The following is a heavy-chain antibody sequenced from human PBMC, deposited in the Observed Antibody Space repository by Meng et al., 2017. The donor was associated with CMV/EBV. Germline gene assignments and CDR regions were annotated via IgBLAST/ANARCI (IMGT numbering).Heavy chain of an antibody. CDR3: AKDLVIPLYSTPYYYGMDV. D-gene: IGHD4-11*01. J-gene: IGHJ6*02. V-gene: IGHV3-23*03. CDR2: IYSGGSST. CDR1: GFTFDDYA. Sequence: GGSLRLSCAASGFTFDDYAMHWVRQAPGKGLEWVSVIYSGGSSTYYAGSVKGRFTISRDNSKNTLYLQMNSLRAEDTAVYYCAKDLVIPLYSTPYYYGMDVWGQGTTVTVSS.